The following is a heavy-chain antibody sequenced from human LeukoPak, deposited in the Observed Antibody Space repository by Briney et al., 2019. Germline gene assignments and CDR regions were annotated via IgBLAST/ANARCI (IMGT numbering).Heavy chain of an antibody. CDR1: GYTFTSYD. CDR2: MNPNSGNT. V-gene: IGHV1-8*01. J-gene: IGHJ4*02. D-gene: IGHD5-12*01. CDR3: ATPLRASGEFDY. Sequence: ASVKVSCKASGYTFTSYDINWVRQATGQGLEWMGWMNPNSGNTGYARKFQGRVTMTRNTSISTAYMELSSLRSEDTAVYYCATPLRASGEFDYWGQGTLVTVSS.